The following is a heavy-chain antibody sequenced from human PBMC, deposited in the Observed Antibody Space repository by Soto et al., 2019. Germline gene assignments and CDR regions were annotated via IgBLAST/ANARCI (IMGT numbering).Heavy chain of an antibody. Sequence: XETLSLTCTFSVVSIRDYFWTCIRQPPGKGLEWIGYIYYSGRTNYNPSLKSRVSISVDTSKNHFSLQLRSVTAADTAVYYCARVGGDDFGDYGGFDYWGQGTLVTVSS. V-gene: IGHV4-59*01. D-gene: IGHD4-17*01. CDR3: ARVGGDDFGDYGGFDY. CDR1: VVSIRDYF. CDR2: IYYSGRT. J-gene: IGHJ4*02.